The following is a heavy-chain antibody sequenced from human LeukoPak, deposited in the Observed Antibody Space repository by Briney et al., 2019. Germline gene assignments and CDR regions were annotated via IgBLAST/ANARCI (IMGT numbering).Heavy chain of an antibody. CDR3: STDMDSPMVLPPHYYNWFDP. CDR1: GFTFSTYG. V-gene: IGHV3-30*02. J-gene: IGHJ5*02. CDR2: IRYDGRNK. D-gene: IGHD2-8*01. Sequence: GGSLRLSCAASGFTFSTYGMHWVRQAPGKGLEWVAFIRYDGRNKFYADSVTDPLTIARDHSTNTLWPQMNSLRAKDTAVYYCSTDMDSPMVLPPHYYNWFDPWGQGTLVTVSS.